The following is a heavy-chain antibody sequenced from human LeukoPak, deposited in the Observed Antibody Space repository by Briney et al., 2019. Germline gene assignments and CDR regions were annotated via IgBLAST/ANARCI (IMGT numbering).Heavy chain of an antibody. Sequence: GGSLRLSCAASGFTFSSYAMNWVRQAPGKGLEWVANINRDGSERYYVDSVKGRFTISRDDAKSSLYLQMNSLRAEDTAVYYCARRNAMDVWGQGTTVIVFS. CDR3: ARRNAMDV. V-gene: IGHV3-7*03. J-gene: IGHJ6*02. CDR1: GFTFSSYA. CDR2: INRDGSER.